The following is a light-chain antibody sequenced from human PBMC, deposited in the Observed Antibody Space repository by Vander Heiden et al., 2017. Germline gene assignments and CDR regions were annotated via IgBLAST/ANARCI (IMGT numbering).Light chain of an antibody. V-gene: IGKV3-15*01. J-gene: IGKJ1*01. CDR3: QQDNNWPRT. CDR1: QSVSSN. Sequence: EIVMTQSPATLSVSPGERVTLSCRASQSVSSNLAWYQQKPGQAPRLLIYGASTRATGMPVRFSGSGSGTEFTLTISSLQSEDFAVYYCQQDNNWPRTFGQGTKVEIK. CDR2: GAS.